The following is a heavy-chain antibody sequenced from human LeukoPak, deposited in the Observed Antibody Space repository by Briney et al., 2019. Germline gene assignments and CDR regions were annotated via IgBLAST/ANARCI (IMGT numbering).Heavy chain of an antibody. CDR3: ARVNGDHLDY. J-gene: IGHJ4*02. D-gene: IGHD4-17*01. CDR2: IYHSGGT. V-gene: IGHV4-59*01. Sequence: SETLSLTCTVSGGSISSYYWSWIRQAPGKGLEWIGYIYHSGGTNYNPSLKNRVTVSVDTSKKQFSLRLSSVTAADTAVYYCARVNGDHLDYWGQGTLVTVSS. CDR1: GGSISSYY.